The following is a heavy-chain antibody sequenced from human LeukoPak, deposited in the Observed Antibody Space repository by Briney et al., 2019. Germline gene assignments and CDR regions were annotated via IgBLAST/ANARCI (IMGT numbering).Heavy chain of an antibody. V-gene: IGHV4-30-4*01. Sequence: SWIRQPPGKGLEWIGYIYYSGSTYYNPSLKSRVTISVDTSKNQFSLKLSSVTAADTAVYYCASYVDTAMVTRDYWGQGTLVTVSS. J-gene: IGHJ4*02. CDR3: ASYVDTAMVTRDY. D-gene: IGHD5-18*01. CDR2: IYYSGST.